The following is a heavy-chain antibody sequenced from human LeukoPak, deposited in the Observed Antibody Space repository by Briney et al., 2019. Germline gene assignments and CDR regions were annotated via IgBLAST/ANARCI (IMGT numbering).Heavy chain of an antibody. CDR3: VRLPPGYCSSTSCLY. V-gene: IGHV1-18*01. D-gene: IGHD2-2*01. CDR1: GYNFNTYG. CDR2: ISSSTGNT. J-gene: IGHJ4*02. Sequence: ASVKVSCKASGYNFNTYGISWVRQAPGQGLEWMGWISSSTGNTKYAQKLQDRVTMTTDTSTSTAYLYLRNLRSDDTAVYYCVRLPPGYCSSTSCLYWGQGTLVTVSS.